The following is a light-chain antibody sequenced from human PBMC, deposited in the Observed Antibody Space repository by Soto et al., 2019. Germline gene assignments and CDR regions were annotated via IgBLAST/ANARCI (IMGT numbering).Light chain of an antibody. Sequence: EIVLTQSPGTLSLSPGETATLSCRAGQSVSSGHLAWYQQRTGQAPRLLIHGPSTRATGIPDRFSGSGSGTDFCLSISSLEPEDSEVYFCQQYGSAPWTFGQGTKVEIK. CDR2: GPS. V-gene: IGKV3-20*01. CDR3: QQYGSAPWT. CDR1: QSVSSGH. J-gene: IGKJ1*01.